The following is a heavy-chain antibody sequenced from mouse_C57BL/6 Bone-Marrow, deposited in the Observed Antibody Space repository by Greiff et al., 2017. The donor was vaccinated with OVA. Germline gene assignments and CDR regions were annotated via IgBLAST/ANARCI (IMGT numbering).Heavy chain of an antibody. D-gene: IGHD1-1*01. J-gene: IGHJ1*03. V-gene: IGHV1-19*01. CDR3: ARRLLYYGSSYWYFDV. CDR1: GYTFTDYY. CDR2: INPYNGGT. Sequence: VQLKESGPVLVKPGASVKMSCKASGYTFTDYYMNWVKQSHGKSLEWIGVINPYNGGTSYNQKFKGKATLTVDKSSSTAYMELNSLTSEDSAVYYCARRLLYYGSSYWYFDVWGTGTTVTVSS.